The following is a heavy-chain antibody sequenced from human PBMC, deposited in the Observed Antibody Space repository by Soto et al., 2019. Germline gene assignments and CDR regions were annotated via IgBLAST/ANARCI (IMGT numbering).Heavy chain of an antibody. D-gene: IGHD2-2*01. CDR3: ASASMKIVVVPAARSPSFDP. CDR1: GGSFSGYY. V-gene: IGHV4-34*01. J-gene: IGHJ5*02. Sequence: WETLSLTCAAYGGSFSGYYWSWIRQPPGKGLEWIGEINHSGSTNYNPSLKSRVTISVDTSKIQFSLKLSSVTAADTAVYYCASASMKIVVVPAARSPSFDPWGQGTLVTVSS. CDR2: INHSGST.